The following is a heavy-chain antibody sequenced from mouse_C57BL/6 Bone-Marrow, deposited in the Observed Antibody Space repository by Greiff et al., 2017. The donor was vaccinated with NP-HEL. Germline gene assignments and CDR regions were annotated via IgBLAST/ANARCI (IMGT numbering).Heavy chain of an antibody. CDR2: IDPEDGGT. CDR3: ARGGYCWYFDV. Sequence: EVQLQQSGAELVKPGASVKLSCTASGFNFTDYYMHWVKQRTEQGLEWIGRIDPEDGGTKYAPKFQGKATITADKSSNTAYLQLSSLTSEDTAVYYWARGGYCWYFDVWGTGTTVTVSS. CDR1: GFNFTDYY. J-gene: IGHJ1*03. V-gene: IGHV14-2*01.